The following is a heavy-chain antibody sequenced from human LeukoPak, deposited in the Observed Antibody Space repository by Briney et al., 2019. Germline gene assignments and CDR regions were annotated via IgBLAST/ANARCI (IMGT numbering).Heavy chain of an antibody. J-gene: IGHJ3*02. CDR3: ARLGIDYDILTGYIPDAFDI. CDR2: IYYSGST. V-gene: IGHV4-30-4*01. CDR1: GGSFSGYY. D-gene: IGHD3-9*01. Sequence: SETLSLTSAVYGGSFSGYYWSWIRQPPGKGLEWIGYIYYSGSTYYDPSLKSRVMISVDASKNQFSLKLSSVTAADTAVYYCARLGIDYDILTGYIPDAFDIWGQGTMVTVSS.